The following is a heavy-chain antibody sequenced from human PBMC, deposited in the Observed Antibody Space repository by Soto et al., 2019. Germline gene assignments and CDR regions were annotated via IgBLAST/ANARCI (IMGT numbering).Heavy chain of an antibody. CDR1: GFTFSSYA. Sequence: EVQLLESGGGLVQPGGSLRLSCAASGFTFSSYAMKWVRQAPGKGLEWVSLIGESGTPTYYADSVKGRFTISRDNSGXXXXXXXXXXXXXXXXXXXXXXXXXXXXXYGMDVWGQGTTVTVSS. J-gene: IGHJ6*02. CDR2: IGESGTPT. V-gene: IGHV3-23*01. CDR3: XXXXXXXXXYGMDV.